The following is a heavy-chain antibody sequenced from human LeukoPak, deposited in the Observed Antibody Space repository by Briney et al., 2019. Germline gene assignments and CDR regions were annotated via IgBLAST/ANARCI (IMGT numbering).Heavy chain of an antibody. D-gene: IGHD2-2*01. CDR3: AKDGDIVVVPAAKGMDV. V-gene: IGHV3-23*01. CDR2: ISGSGGST. CDR1: GFTFSSYA. Sequence: GRSLRLSCAASGFTFSSYAMSWVRQAPGKGLEWVSAISGSGGSTYYADSVKGRFTISRDNSKNTLYLQMNSLRAEDTAVYYCAKDGDIVVVPAAKGMDVWGQGTTVTVSS. J-gene: IGHJ6*02.